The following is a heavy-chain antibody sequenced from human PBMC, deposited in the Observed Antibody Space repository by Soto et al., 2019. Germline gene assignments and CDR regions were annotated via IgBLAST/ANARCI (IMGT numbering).Heavy chain of an antibody. D-gene: IGHD2-2*01. CDR1: GFTFDDYA. CDR3: TKGASTSCFSAFDL. J-gene: IGHJ3*01. CDR2: ISWNSGNI. Sequence: EVQLVESGGGVVQPGRSLRLSCSASGFTFDDYAMNWVRQAPGEGLEWVSSISWNSGNIVYADSVRGRFTISRDNAKTSLHLQMNSLRAEDTALYYCTKGASTSCFSAFDLWGQGTMVTVSS. V-gene: IGHV3-9*01.